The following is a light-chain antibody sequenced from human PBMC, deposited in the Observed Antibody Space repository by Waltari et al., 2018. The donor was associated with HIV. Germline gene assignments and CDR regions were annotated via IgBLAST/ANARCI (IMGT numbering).Light chain of an antibody. Sequence: QSVLTQPPSASGTPGQRVTISCSGSSSNIGSNTVHWYQQLPGTAPKLLIYSNNQRPSGFPDRFSGSKSGTSASLAISGLQSEDEADYYCAAWDDSLNGPGVVFGGGTKLTVL. CDR1: SSNIGSNT. CDR3: AAWDDSLNGPGVV. V-gene: IGLV1-44*01. CDR2: SNN. J-gene: IGLJ2*01.